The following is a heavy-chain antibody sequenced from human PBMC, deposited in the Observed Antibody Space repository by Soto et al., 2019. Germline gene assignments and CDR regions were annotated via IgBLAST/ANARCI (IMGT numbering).Heavy chain of an antibody. J-gene: IGHJ4*02. V-gene: IGHV1-69*06. CDR2: IIPIFGTA. D-gene: IGHD3-3*01. Sequence: SVKVSCKASGGTFSSYAISWVRQAPGQGLEWMGGIIPIFGTANYAQKFQGRVTITADKSTSTAYMELSSLRSEDTAVYYCAKSDYDFWSGRFYFNQWGQGTLVTVSS. CDR3: AKSDYDFWSGRFYFNQ. CDR1: GGTFSSYA.